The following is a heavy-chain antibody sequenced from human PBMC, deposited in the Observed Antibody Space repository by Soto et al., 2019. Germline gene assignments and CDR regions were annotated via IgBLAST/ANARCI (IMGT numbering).Heavy chain of an antibody. D-gene: IGHD3-22*01. CDR3: ARGPTDYYDNSANYFLDY. Sequence: QVQLVQSGAEVKKPGASVKVSCKASGYTFITYXXXXXXQAPGQGLDWLGWISTYNGNTXXAERLQGRVTMTTDTTTNTAYMELRNLRSDDTAVYYCARGPTDYYDNSANYFLDYWGQGTLVTVSS. CDR1: GYTFITYX. J-gene: IGHJ4*02. CDR2: ISTYNGNT. V-gene: IGHV1-18*01.